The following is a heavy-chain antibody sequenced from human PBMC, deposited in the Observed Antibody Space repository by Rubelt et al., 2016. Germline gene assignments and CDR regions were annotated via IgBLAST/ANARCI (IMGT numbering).Heavy chain of an antibody. Sequence: QVQLQQWGAGLLKPSETLSLTCAVYGGSLSGYYWSWISQPPGKGREWIGEINHSGSSKYNPSLKGRVSISVDTSKNQFSLKLISVTAADTAVYYCARVKTNTVAGFYYYYGMDVWGQGTTVTVSS. J-gene: IGHJ6*02. D-gene: IGHD6-19*01. CDR1: GGSLSGYY. CDR3: ARVKTNTVAGFYYYYGMDV. V-gene: IGHV4-34*01. CDR2: INHSGSS.